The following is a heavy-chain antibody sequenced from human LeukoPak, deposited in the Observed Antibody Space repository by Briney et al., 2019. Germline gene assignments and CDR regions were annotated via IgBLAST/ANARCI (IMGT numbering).Heavy chain of an antibody. CDR1: GFTFDYYA. Sequence: PGGSLRLSCAASGFTFDYYAMSWVRQAPGRGLDWVSTITDNGGRTYYADSVKGRFTISRDNSQDTLYLQMHSLRAEDTAVYYCAKILSAGASRWFDPWGQGTLVTVSS. CDR2: ITDNGGRT. D-gene: IGHD6-13*01. V-gene: IGHV3-23*01. CDR3: AKILSAGASRWFDP. J-gene: IGHJ5*02.